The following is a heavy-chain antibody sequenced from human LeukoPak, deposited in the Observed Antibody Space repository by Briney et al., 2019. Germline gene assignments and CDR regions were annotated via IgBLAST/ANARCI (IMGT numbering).Heavy chain of an antibody. Sequence: ESGPALVKPTQTLTLTCTFSGFSLSTRGFCVSWIRQPPGKALEWPARIDWDDDKYYSTSLKTRLTISKDTSKNQVVLTMTNMDPVDTATYYCARILIPVEMATTYSYYYALDVWGQGTTVTVSS. V-gene: IGHV2-70*11. CDR3: ARILIPVEMATTYSYYYALDV. CDR1: GFSLSTRGFC. J-gene: IGHJ6*02. D-gene: IGHD5-24*01. CDR2: IDWDDDK.